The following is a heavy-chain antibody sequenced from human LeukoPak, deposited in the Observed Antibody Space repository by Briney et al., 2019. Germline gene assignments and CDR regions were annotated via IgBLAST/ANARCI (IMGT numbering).Heavy chain of an antibody. CDR2: IYPSDSDT. CDR1: GYSFSTFW. J-gene: IGHJ3*02. CDR3: ARPAYSFDSSGSSPGAFDI. D-gene: IGHD3-22*01. V-gene: IGHV5-51*01. Sequence: GVSLKISCKGSGYSFSTFWIAWVRQMPGKGLEWMGIIYPSDSDTIYSPTFQGQVTISVDKSISTAYLQWSSLKASDTALYYCARPAYSFDSSGSSPGAFDIWGQGTMVTVSS.